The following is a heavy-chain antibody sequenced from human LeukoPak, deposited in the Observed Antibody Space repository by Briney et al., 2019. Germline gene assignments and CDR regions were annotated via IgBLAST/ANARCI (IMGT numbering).Heavy chain of an antibody. CDR2: IKQDGSEK. D-gene: IGHD2-2*03. V-gene: IGHV3-7*01. CDR3: VRDGYCSSTSCYLAFDI. J-gene: IGHJ3*02. Sequence: GGSRRLSCAASGFTLSTYWMNWVRQAPGKGLEWVANIKQDGSEKYYVDSVKGRFTISRDNAKNSLYLQMNSLRAEDTAVYYCVRDGYCSSTSCYLAFDIWGQGTMVTVSS. CDR1: GFTLSTYW.